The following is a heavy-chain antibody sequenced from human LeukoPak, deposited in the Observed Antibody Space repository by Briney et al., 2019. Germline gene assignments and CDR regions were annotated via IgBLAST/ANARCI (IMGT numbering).Heavy chain of an antibody. D-gene: IGHD5-18*01. CDR3: ARAGVNRGYSYGYFDY. CDR2: INPSGGST. J-gene: IGHJ4*02. V-gene: IGHV1-46*01. CDR1: GYTFTSYY. Sequence: GSSVKVSCKASGYTFTSYYMHWVRQAPGQGLEWMGIINPSGGSTSYAQKFQGRVTMTRDTSTSTVYMELSSLRSEDTAVYYCARAGVNRGYSYGYFDYWGQGTLVTVSS.